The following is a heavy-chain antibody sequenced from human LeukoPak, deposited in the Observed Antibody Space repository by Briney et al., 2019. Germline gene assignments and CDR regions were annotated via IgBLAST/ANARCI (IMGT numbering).Heavy chain of an antibody. CDR1: GFTFTTYW. Sequence: GGSLRLSCAASGFTFTTYWMSWVRQAPGKGLEWVANIKQDGSENYYVDSVKGRFTISRDNAKNSLYLQMNSLRAEDTAVYYCARWGCRSTSCYGYYYGMDVWGQGTTVTVSS. D-gene: IGHD2-2*01. CDR3: ARWGCRSTSCYGYYYGMDV. V-gene: IGHV3-7*01. J-gene: IGHJ6*02. CDR2: IKQDGSEN.